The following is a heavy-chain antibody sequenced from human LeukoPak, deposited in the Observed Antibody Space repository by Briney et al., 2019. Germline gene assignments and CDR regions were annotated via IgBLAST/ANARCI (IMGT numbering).Heavy chain of an antibody. Sequence: PGGSLRLSCAASGFTVSSNYMSWVRQAPGKGLEWVSYISSSSSTIYYADSVKGRFTISRDNAKNSLYLQMNSLRDEDTAVYYCARSTVTLRGVFDYWGQGTLVTVSS. CDR2: ISSSSSTI. D-gene: IGHD4-17*01. V-gene: IGHV3-48*02. CDR1: GFTVSSNY. J-gene: IGHJ4*02. CDR3: ARSTVTLRGVFDY.